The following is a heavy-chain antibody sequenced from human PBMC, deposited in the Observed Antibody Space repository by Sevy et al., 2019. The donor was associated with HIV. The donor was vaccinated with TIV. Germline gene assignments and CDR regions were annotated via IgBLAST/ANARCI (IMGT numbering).Heavy chain of an antibody. CDR1: GYTFTSYR. CDR2: ISPHNGDT. Sequence: ASVKVSCKVSGYTFTSYRITWVRQAPGQGLESMGWISPHNGDTKDAQKFQGRVTMITDTSTNTAYMELRSLGSDDTAIYYCARAYCSGGRCYSLAYWGQGTLVTVSS. D-gene: IGHD2-15*01. CDR3: ARAYCSGGRCYSLAY. J-gene: IGHJ4*02. V-gene: IGHV1-18*01.